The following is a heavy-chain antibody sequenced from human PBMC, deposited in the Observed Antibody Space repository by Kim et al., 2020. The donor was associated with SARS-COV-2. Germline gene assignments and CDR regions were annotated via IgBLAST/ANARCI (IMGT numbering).Heavy chain of an antibody. J-gene: IGHJ6*02. D-gene: IGHD6-13*01. CDR2: ISWNSGSI. V-gene: IGHV3-9*01. CDR3: AKDMQQQHPGCMDV. CDR1: GFTFDDYA. Sequence: GGSLRLSCAASGFTFDDYAMHWVRQAPGKGLEWVSGISWNSGSIGYADSVKGRFTISRDNAKNSLYLQMNSLRAEDTALYYCAKDMQQQHPGCMDVWGQGTTVTVSS.